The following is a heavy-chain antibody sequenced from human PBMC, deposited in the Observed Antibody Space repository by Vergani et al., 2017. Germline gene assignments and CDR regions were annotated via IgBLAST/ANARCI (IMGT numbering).Heavy chain of an antibody. V-gene: IGHV1-3*01. CDR2: INAGNGNT. CDR3: ARAPGRAAAGTRGYFDY. D-gene: IGHD6-13*01. J-gene: IGHJ4*02. CDR1: GYTFTSYA. Sequence: QVQLVQSGAEVKKPGASVKVSCKASGYTFTSYAMHWVRQAPGQRLEWMGWINAGNGNTTYSQKFQGRVTITTDTSASTAYMELSSLRSKDTAVYYCARAPGRAAAGTRGYFDYWGQGTLVTVSS.